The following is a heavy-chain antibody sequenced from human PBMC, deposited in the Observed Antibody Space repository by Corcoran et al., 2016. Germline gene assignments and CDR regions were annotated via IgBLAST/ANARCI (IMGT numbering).Heavy chain of an antibody. CDR2: IYPGDSDT. D-gene: IGHD6-19*01. CDR3: ARQSGSSGWPYYYYGMDV. J-gene: IGHJ6*02. V-gene: IGHV5-51*01. CDR1: GYSFTSYW. Sequence: EVQLVQSGAEVKKPGESLKISCKGSGYSFTSYWIGWGRQMPGKGLEWMGIIYPGDSDTRYSPSFQGQVTISADNTISTAYLQWSSLKASDTAMYYCARQSGSSGWPYYYYGMDVWGQGTTVTVSS.